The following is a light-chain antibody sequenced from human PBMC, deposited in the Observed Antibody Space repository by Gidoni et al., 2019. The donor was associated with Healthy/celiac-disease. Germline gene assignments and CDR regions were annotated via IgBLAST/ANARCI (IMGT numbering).Light chain of an antibody. V-gene: IGKV3-20*01. CDR1: QSVSSSY. CDR2: GAS. CDR3: QQYGSXXXX. J-gene: IGKJ1*01. Sequence: EIVLTQSPGTLSWSTGERATLSCRASQSVSSSYLAWYQQKPGQGPRLLIYGASSSATGIPDRFSGSGSXTDFTLTISRLEPEDFAVYYGQQYGSXXXXFGQGTKVE.